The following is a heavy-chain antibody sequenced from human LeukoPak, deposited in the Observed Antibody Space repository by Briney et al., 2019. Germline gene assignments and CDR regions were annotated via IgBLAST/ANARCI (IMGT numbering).Heavy chain of an antibody. CDR2: MNPNSGNT. Sequence: GASVKVSCKASGYTFTSYDINWVRQATGQGLEWMGWMNPNSGNTGYAQKFQGRVTMTRDTSISTAYMELSRLRSDDTAVYYCARVERGAWDAFDIWGQGTMVTVSS. D-gene: IGHD5-24*01. CDR1: GYTFTSYD. CDR3: ARVERGAWDAFDI. V-gene: IGHV1-8*01. J-gene: IGHJ3*02.